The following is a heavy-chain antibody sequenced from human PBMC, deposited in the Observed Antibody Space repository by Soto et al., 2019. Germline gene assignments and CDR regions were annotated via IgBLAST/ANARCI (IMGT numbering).Heavy chain of an antibody. J-gene: IGHJ4*02. CDR2: RRGGGGTT. CDR1: GFIFSSYA. V-gene: IGHV3-23*01. Sequence: EVQLLESGGGLGQPGGSLRLSCAASGFIFSSYAMSWVRQAPGKGLEWVSGRRGGGGTTYYADSVKARFTISRDNAKNTVYLQLNSLRAVDTAVYFCAKGLYSSSPGGFDYWGQGTLVTVSS. D-gene: IGHD6-6*01. CDR3: AKGLYSSSPGGFDY.